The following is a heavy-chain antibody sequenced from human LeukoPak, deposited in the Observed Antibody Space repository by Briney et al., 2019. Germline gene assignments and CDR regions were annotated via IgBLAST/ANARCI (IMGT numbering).Heavy chain of an antibody. CDR1: GFTFSSYS. CDR3: AKVPATDAFDI. CDR2: ISYDGSNK. D-gene: IGHD2-2*01. Sequence: SGGSLRLSCAASGFTFSSYSMNWVRQAPGKGLEWVAVISYDGSNKYYADSVKGRFTISRDNSKNTLYLQMNSLRAEDTAVYYCAKVPATDAFDIWGQGTMVTVSS. J-gene: IGHJ3*02. V-gene: IGHV3-30*18.